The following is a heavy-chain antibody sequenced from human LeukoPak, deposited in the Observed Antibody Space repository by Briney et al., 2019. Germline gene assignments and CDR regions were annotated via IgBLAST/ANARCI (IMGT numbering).Heavy chain of an antibody. V-gene: IGHV3-30*02. J-gene: IGHJ6*02. CDR3: AKDSYCSSTSCYEEYYYYGMDV. CDR1: GFTFSSYG. D-gene: IGHD2-2*01. Sequence: PRGSLRLSCAASGFTFSSYGMHWVRQAPGKGLEWVAFIRYDGSNKYYADSVKGRFTISRDNSKNTLYLQMNSLRAEDTAVYYCAKDSYCSSTSCYEEYYYYGMDVWGQGTTVTVSS. CDR2: IRYDGSNK.